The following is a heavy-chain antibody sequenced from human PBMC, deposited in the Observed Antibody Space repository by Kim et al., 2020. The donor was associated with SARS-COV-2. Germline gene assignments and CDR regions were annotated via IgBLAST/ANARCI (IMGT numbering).Heavy chain of an antibody. D-gene: IGHD1-26*01. V-gene: IGHV1-3*01. J-gene: IGHJ3*02. CDR3: SREGGRWRELRHDAFDI. Sequence: FQGRVTITRDTSASTAYMELSGLRSEDTAVYYCSREGGRWRELRHDAFDIWGQGTMVTVSS.